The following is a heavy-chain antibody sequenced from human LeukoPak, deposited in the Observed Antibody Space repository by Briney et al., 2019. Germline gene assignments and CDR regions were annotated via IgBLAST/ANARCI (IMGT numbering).Heavy chain of an antibody. CDR2: IFYSGST. J-gene: IGHJ4*02. D-gene: IGHD4-23*01. Sequence: SETLSLTCTVSGGSISSSSYYWGWIRQPPGKGLEWIGSIFYSGSTYYNPSLKSRVTISVDTSKNQFSLKLSSVTAADTAVYYCANSANYGGNSGHFDNWGQGTLVTVSS. CDR3: ANSANYGGNSGHFDN. CDR1: GGSISSSSYY. V-gene: IGHV4-39*01.